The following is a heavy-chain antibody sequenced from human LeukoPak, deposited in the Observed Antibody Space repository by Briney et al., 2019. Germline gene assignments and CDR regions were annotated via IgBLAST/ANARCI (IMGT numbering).Heavy chain of an antibody. D-gene: IGHD2-2*01. CDR1: SGSISSSTYY. CDR2: IYYSGST. CDR3: ARGYCSSTSCSPYYYYGMDV. J-gene: IGHJ6*02. Sequence: PSETLSLTCTVSSGSISSSTYYWGWIRQPPGKGLEWIGSIYYSGSTYYNPSLKSRVTISVDTSKNLFSLKLSSVTAADTAVYYCARGYCSSTSCSPYYYYGMDVWGQGTTVTVSS. V-gene: IGHV4-39*01.